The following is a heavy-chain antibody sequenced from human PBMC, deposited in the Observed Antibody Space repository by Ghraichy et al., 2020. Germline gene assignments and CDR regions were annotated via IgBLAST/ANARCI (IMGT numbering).Heavy chain of an antibody. CDR3: AKAGRGKYQLLSAYYFDY. CDR2: ISGSGGST. V-gene: IGHV3-23*01. J-gene: IGHJ4*02. D-gene: IGHD2-2*01. Sequence: GESLNISCAASGFTFSSYAMSWVRQAPGKGLEWVSAISGSGGSTYYADSVKGRFTISRDNSKNTLYLQMNSLRVEDTAVYYCAKAGRGKYQLLSAYYFDYWGQGTLVTVSS. CDR1: GFTFSSYA.